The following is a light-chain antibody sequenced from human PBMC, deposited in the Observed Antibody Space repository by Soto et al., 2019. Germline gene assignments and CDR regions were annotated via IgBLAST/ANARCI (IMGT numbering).Light chain of an antibody. Sequence: DIQMTQSPSTMSASVGDRVTITCRASQSISSWLAWYQQKPGKAPKLLIYDASLLESGVPSRFSGSVSGTEFTRPISSLKPDDFATYYCQQYNSYWTFGQGTKVEIK. J-gene: IGKJ1*01. CDR2: DAS. CDR3: QQYNSYWT. CDR1: QSISSW. V-gene: IGKV1-5*01.